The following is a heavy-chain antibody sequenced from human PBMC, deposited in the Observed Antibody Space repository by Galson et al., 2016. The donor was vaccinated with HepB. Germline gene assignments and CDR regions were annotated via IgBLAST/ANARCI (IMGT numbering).Heavy chain of an antibody. CDR1: GFGIDNFW. CDR3: ARVTGVDIWGDYATFYSYYNGMDV. Sequence: SLRLSCAASGFGIDNFWINWVRQTPGKGLMWVSHINGDGINTNYADSVKGRFTISRDNAKNTVYLQMNSLRAEDTAVYYCARVTGVDIWGDYATFYSYYNGMDVWGQGTTVIVSS. D-gene: IGHD3-3*01. V-gene: IGHV3-74*01. CDR2: INGDGINT. J-gene: IGHJ6*02.